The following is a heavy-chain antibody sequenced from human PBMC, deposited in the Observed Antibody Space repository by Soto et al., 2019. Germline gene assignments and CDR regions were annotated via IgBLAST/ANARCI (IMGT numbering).Heavy chain of an antibody. CDR3: ARDYYVLRYFDWPDNYYYGMDV. V-gene: IGHV3-48*02. D-gene: IGHD3-9*01. CDR2: ISSSSSTI. CDR1: GFTFSSYS. Sequence: GGSLRLSCAASGFTFSSYSMNWVRQAPGKGLEWVSYISSSSSTIYYADSVKGRFTISRDNAKNSLYLQMNSLRDEDTAVYYCARDYYVLRYFDWPDNYYYGMDVWGQGTTVTVSS. J-gene: IGHJ6*02.